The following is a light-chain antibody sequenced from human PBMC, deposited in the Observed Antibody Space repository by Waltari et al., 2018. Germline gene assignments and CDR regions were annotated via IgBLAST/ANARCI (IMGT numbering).Light chain of an antibody. Sequence: DVQMTQSPASVSASVGDRVTITCRAGRGINHYLAWFQQKPGKAPRSLIYAAPTLQCGAPSTFSGSGSGTQFALTISSLQPEDFGTYYCLQYYSYPGTFGPGTRVDI. CDR1: RGINHY. CDR2: AAP. V-gene: IGKV1-16*01. J-gene: IGKJ3*01. CDR3: LQYYSYPGT.